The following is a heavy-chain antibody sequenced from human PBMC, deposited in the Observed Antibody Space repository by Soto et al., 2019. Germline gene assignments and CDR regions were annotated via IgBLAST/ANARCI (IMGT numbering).Heavy chain of an antibody. CDR1: EFSFSSYA. D-gene: IGHD6-13*01. CDR3: ATYSSPFDY. V-gene: IGHV3-23*01. J-gene: IGHJ4*02. CDR2: ISATGTTT. Sequence: EVQLMESGGGLVQPGGSLRLSCAASEFSFSSYALNWVRQAPGKGLEWVSAISATGTTTYYADSVKGRFTISRDNSKRTLFLQMVSLSPEDTAVYYYATYSSPFDYWGQGTLVTVSS.